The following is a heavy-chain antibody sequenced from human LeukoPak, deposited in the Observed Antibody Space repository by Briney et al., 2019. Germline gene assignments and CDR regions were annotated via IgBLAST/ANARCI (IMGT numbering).Heavy chain of an antibody. J-gene: IGHJ4*02. V-gene: IGHV4-38-2*02. D-gene: IGHD3-10*01. Sequence: SETLSLTCTVSGYSISSGFYWGWIRQSPGKGLDWIGSIHYSKITFYNPSLKSRVTMSLDTSKNRFSLNLNSVTAADTAVYYCARSPHYGSAKDDYWGQGTLVTVSS. CDR1: GYSISSGFY. CDR2: IHYSKIT. CDR3: ARSPHYGSAKDDY.